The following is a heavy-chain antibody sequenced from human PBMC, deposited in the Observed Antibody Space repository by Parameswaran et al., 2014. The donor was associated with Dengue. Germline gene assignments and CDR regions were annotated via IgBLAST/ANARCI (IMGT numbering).Heavy chain of an antibody. Sequence: VRQMPGKGLEWMGWISAYNGNTNYAQKLQGRVTMTTDTSTSTAYMELRSLRSDDTAVYYCARGSYLDAFDYWGQGTLVTVSS. CDR3: ARGSYLDAFDY. J-gene: IGHJ4*02. V-gene: IGHV1-18*01. D-gene: IGHD3-10*01. CDR2: ISAYNGNT.